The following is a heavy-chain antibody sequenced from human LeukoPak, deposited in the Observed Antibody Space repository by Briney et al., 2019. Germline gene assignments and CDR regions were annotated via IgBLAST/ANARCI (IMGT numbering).Heavy chain of an antibody. CDR2: ITAYNGNR. J-gene: IGHJ4*01. V-gene: IGHV1-18*01. Sequence: ASVKVSCKTSGYTFSNYGISWVRQAPGQGLEWMGWITAYNGNRLYAQRFQGRITLTTDTSTSTSYMELRSLEYDGTAIYYCARDNDKVVDHWGQGTLVTVSS. CDR1: GYTFSNYG. D-gene: IGHD1-1*01. CDR3: ARDNDKVVDH.